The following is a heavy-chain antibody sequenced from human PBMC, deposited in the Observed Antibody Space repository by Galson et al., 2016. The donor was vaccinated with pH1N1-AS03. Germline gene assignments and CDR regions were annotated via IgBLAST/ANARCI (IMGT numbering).Heavy chain of an antibody. Sequence: QSGAEVKKPGESLRISCKGSGYSFTNYWINWVRQMPGKGLEWMGRFDPSDSHTSYSPSFQGHVTFSADKSINTAYLQRSSLKSSDTAIYYCARGYSGFGFVYWGQGTLVTVSS. V-gene: IGHV5-10-1*01. CDR2: FDPSDSHT. D-gene: IGHD5-12*01. J-gene: IGHJ4*02. CDR1: GYSFTNYW. CDR3: ARGYSGFGFVY.